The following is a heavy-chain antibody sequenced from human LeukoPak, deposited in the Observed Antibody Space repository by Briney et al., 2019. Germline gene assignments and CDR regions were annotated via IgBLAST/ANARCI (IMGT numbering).Heavy chain of an antibody. V-gene: IGHV3-9*01. J-gene: IGHJ4*02. Sequence: SLRLSCAASGFTFDDYAMHWVRQAPGKGLEWVSGISWNSGSIGYADSVKGRFTISRDNAKNSLYLQMNSLRAEDTALYYCAKDTDYGGNSPLFGYWGQGTLVTVSS. D-gene: IGHD4-23*01. CDR2: ISWNSGSI. CDR3: AKDTDYGGNSPLFGY. CDR1: GFTFDDYA.